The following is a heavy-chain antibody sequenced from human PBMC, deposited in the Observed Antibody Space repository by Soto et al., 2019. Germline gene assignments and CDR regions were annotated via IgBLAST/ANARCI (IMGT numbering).Heavy chain of an antibody. D-gene: IGHD3-3*01. CDR1: GGTFSSYT. Sequence: ASVKVSCKASGGTFSSYTISWVRQAPGQGLEWMGRIIPILGIANYAQKFQGRVTITADKSTSTAYMELSSLRSEDTAVYYCARTVRLRFLEWSNWFDPWGQGTLVTVSS. CDR3: ARTVRLRFLEWSNWFDP. CDR2: IIPILGIA. J-gene: IGHJ5*02. V-gene: IGHV1-69*02.